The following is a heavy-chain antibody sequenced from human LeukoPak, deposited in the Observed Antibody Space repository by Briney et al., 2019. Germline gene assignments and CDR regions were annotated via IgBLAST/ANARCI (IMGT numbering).Heavy chain of an antibody. D-gene: IGHD2-15*01. CDR3: ARHGVVAARSNLDY. V-gene: IGHV4-59*08. Sequence: SETLSLTCTVSGGSISRNYWSWIRQTPGKGLEWIGYIHSIGTTNYNPSLESRLTISIDTSKNQFSLKLSSVTAADTAVYYCARHGVVAARSNLDYWGQGTLVTVSS. CDR2: IHSIGTT. CDR1: GGSISRNY. J-gene: IGHJ4*02.